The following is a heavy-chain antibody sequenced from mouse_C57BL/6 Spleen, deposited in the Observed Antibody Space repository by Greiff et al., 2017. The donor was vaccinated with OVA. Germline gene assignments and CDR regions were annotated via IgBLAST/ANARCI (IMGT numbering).Heavy chain of an antibody. J-gene: IGHJ4*01. CDR2: INPSNGGT. Sequence: QVQLQQPGTELVKPGASVKLSCKASGYTFTSYWMHWVKQRPGQGLEWIGNINPSNGGTNYNEKFKSKATLTVDKSSSTAYMQLSSLTSEDSAVYYCARSSYYYGSSYVEAMDYWGQGTSVTVSS. CDR1: GYTFTSYW. D-gene: IGHD1-1*01. V-gene: IGHV1-53*01. CDR3: ARSSYYYGSSYVEAMDY.